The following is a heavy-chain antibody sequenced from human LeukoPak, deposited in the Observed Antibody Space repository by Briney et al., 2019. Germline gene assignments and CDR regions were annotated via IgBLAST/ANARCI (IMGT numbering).Heavy chain of an antibody. V-gene: IGHV4-39*07. CDR2: IYYSGST. Sequence: SETLSLTCTVSGGSISSSSYYWGWIRQPPGKGLEWIGSIYYSGSTYYNPSLKSRATISIDTSKNLFSLQLSSVTAADTAVYYCAREYTLYRSGWFLDYWGQGSVVTVSS. CDR1: GGSISSSSYY. CDR3: AREYTLYRSGWFLDY. J-gene: IGHJ4*02. D-gene: IGHD6-19*01.